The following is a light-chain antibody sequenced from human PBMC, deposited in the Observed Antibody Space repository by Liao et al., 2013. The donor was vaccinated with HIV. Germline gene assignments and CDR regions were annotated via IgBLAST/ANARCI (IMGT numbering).Light chain of an antibody. CDR3: QSALGV. Sequence: SFELTQPPSVSVSPGQTASVTCSGDELGNKNICWYQQRPGQSPVLVISEDDKRPSGIPERFSGSSSGTRVTLTISGVLAEDEADYYCQSALGVFGGGTKLTVL. V-gene: IGLV3-25*03. CDR2: EDD. CDR1: ELGNKN. J-gene: IGLJ3*02.